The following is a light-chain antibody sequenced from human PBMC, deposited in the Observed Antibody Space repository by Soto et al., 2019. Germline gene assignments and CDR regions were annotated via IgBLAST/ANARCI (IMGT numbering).Light chain of an antibody. CDR2: RAS. J-gene: IGKJ2*01. CDR3: QQYGKCPRA. Sequence: EIVMTQSPATLSPSLGDTATXSCRASQSVSSNYVAWCHQKGGHVRRLPIYRASSRAAGIPDTFSGNGSETDLTLTISRHEPEDYAVYFCQQYGKCPRAFGQGTKVDIK. V-gene: IGKV3-20*01. CDR1: QSVSSNY.